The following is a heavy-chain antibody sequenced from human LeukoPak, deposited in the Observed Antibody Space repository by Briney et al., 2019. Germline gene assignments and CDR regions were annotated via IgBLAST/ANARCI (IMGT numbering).Heavy chain of an antibody. CDR3: ARDGVVAASGGYYYYMDV. J-gene: IGHJ6*03. CDR2: IKQDGSEK. Sequence: GGSLRLSCAASGFTFSSYWMSWVRQAPGKGLEWVANIKQDGSEKYYVDSVKGRFTISRDNAKNSLYLQMNSLRAEDAAVYYCARDGVVAASGGYYYYMDVWGKGTTVTVSS. CDR1: GFTFSSYW. D-gene: IGHD2-15*01. V-gene: IGHV3-7*01.